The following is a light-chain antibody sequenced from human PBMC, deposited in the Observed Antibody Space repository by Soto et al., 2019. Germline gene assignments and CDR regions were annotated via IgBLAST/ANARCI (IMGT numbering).Light chain of an antibody. Sequence: QSVLTQPASVSGSPGQSITISCTGTSSDVGGYNYVSWYQQHPGKAPKLMIYDVSIRPSGVSNRFSGSKPGNTASLTISGLQAEDEADYYCSSYTSSSTLDVFGTGTKVTVL. CDR2: DVS. J-gene: IGLJ1*01. V-gene: IGLV2-14*01. CDR1: SSDVGGYNY. CDR3: SSYTSSSTLDV.